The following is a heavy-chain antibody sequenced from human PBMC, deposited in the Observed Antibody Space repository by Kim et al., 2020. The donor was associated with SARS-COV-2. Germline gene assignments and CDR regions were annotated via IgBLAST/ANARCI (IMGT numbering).Heavy chain of an antibody. CDR1: GYTLTELS. CDR3: ATTLLPRGGFDP. J-gene: IGHJ5*02. D-gene: IGHD3-22*01. Sequence: ASVKVSCKVSGYTLTELSMHWVRQAPGKGLEWMGGFDPEDGETIYAQKFQGRVTMTEDTSTDTAYMELSSLRSEDTAVYYCATTLLPRGGFDPWGQGTLVTVSS. V-gene: IGHV1-24*01. CDR2: FDPEDGET.